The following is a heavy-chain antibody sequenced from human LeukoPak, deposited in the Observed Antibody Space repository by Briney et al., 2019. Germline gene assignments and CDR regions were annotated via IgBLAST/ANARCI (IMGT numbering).Heavy chain of an antibody. Sequence: HPWASLRLSCAASGFTFSGYAMNWVRQAPGKGLEWVAYISSSSETIYYTDSVKGRFTISRDNAKNSVFLQMSSLSGGDTAIYYCARDQGFRYFDPWAQGTLVSVFS. CDR2: ISSSSETI. CDR3: ARDQGFRYFDP. D-gene: IGHD3-16*02. V-gene: IGHV3-48*01. CDR1: GFTFSGYA. J-gene: IGHJ5*02.